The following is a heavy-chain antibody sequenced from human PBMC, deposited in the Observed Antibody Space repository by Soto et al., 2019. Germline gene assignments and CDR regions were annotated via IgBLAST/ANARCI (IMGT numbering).Heavy chain of an antibody. V-gene: IGHV1-18*01. D-gene: IGHD3-16*01. CDR2: INTNNGNT. CDR3: AMVDVYVTPSPQDV. Sequence: QVQLVQSGAEVKNPGASVKVSCKASGYTFTRYGIGWARQAPGQGLEWMGWINTNNGNTNYAKNVQARVTLTTDTSTSTADMELRSLRSNDTAIYYCAMVDVYVTPSPQDVWGQGTTVIVSS. CDR1: GYTFTRYG. J-gene: IGHJ6*02.